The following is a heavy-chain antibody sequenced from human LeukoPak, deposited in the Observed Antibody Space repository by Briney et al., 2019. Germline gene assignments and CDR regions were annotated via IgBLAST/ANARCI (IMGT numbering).Heavy chain of an antibody. CDR1: GFTFDDYT. Sequence: GGSLRLSCAASGFTFDDYTMHWVRQAPGKGLEWVSLISWDGGSTYYADSVKDRFTISRDNSKNPLYLQMNSLRTEDTALYYCAKSKTAVTTGYLDYWGQGTLVTVSS. J-gene: IGHJ4*02. CDR3: AKSKTAVTTGYLDY. V-gene: IGHV3-43*01. D-gene: IGHD4-17*01. CDR2: ISWDGGST.